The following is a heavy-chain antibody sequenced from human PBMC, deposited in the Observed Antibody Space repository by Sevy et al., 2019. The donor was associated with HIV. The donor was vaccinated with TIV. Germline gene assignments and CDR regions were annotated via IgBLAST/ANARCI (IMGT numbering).Heavy chain of an antibody. CDR3: TRAPPVRSGDDSLNWFDP. CDR2: IYYTGST. V-gene: IGHV4-59*01. D-gene: IGHD5-12*01. Sequence: SETPSLTCTVSGGSISAYYWSWIRQPPGKALEYIGYIYYTGSTNYNPSLENRVTMSVDTSKNQFSLKLNSVTAADTAVYYCTRAPPVRSGDDSLNWFDPWGQGTLVNVSS. J-gene: IGHJ5*02. CDR1: GGSISAYY.